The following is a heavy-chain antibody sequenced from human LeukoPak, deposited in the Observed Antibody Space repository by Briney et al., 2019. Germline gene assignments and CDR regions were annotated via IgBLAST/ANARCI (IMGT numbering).Heavy chain of an antibody. V-gene: IGHV4-34*01. CDR3: ARGGPHYYGSGSYYNFEY. Sequence: SETLSLTCAVYGGSLSGYYWSWIRQPPGKGLKGIGEINHSGSTNYNPSLKSRVTISVDTSKNQFSLKLSSVTAVDPAVYYCARGGPHYYGSGSYYNFEYWGQGTLVTVSS. CDR1: GGSLSGYY. D-gene: IGHD3-10*01. CDR2: INHSGST. J-gene: IGHJ4*02.